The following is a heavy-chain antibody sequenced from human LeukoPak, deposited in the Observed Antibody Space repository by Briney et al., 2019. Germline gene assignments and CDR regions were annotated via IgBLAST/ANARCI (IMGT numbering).Heavy chain of an antibody. CDR2: ISSSGSTI. D-gene: IGHD3-3*01. Sequence: LSLTCAVYGGSFSGYYWSWIRQAPGKGLEWVSYISSSGSTIYYADSVKGRFTISRDNAKNSLYLQMNSLRAEDTAVYYCARGAEYYDFWSGYYMTGGYTPATYYYYGMDVWGQGTTVTVSS. V-gene: IGHV3-11*01. J-gene: IGHJ6*02. CDR1: GGSFSGYY. CDR3: ARGAEYYDFWSGYYMTGGYTPATYYYYGMDV.